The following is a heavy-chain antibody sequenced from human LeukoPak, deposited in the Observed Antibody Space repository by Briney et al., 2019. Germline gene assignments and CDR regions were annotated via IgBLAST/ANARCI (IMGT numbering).Heavy chain of an antibody. V-gene: IGHV4-34*01. CDR2: INHSGST. J-gene: IGHJ4*02. CDR3: ARIPGYYYDSSEGY. Sequence: SETLSLTCAVYGGSFSGYYWRWLRQPPGKGLEWVGEINHSGSTTYNPSLKSRGTISVDTSKNQFSLKLSTVTAADTAVYYCARIPGYYYDSSEGYWGQGTLVTVSS. D-gene: IGHD3-22*01. CDR1: GGSFSGYY.